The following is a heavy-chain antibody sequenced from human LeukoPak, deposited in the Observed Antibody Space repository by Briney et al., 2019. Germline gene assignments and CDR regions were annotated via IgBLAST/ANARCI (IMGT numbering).Heavy chain of an antibody. CDR1: GGSISSSSYY. Sequence: SETLSLTCTVSGGSISSSSYYWGWIRQPPGKGLEWIGSIYYSGSTYYNPSLKSRVTISVDTSKNQFSLRLSSVTAADTAVYYCARHRGSSSLFDYWGQGTLVTVSS. J-gene: IGHJ4*02. V-gene: IGHV4-39*01. CDR3: ARHRGSSSLFDY. CDR2: IYYSGST. D-gene: IGHD6-6*01.